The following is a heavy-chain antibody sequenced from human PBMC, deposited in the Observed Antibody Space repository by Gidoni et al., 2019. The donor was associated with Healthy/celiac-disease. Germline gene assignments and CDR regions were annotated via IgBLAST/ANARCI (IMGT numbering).Heavy chain of an antibody. D-gene: IGHD3-22*01. Sequence: QVQLVESGGGVVQPGRSLRLSCAASGFTFSSYGMHWVRQAPGKGLEWVAVIWYDGSNKYYADSVKGRFTISRDNSKNTLYLQMNSLRAEDTAVYYCARDFPSFYYDSAGYFDYWGQGTLVTVAS. J-gene: IGHJ4*02. CDR2: IWYDGSNK. CDR1: GFTFSSYG. V-gene: IGHV3-33*08. CDR3: ARDFPSFYYDSAGYFDY.